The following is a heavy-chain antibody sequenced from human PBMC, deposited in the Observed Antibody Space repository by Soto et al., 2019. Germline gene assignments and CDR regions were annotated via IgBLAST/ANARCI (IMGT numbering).Heavy chain of an antibody. V-gene: IGHV5-10-1*01. CDR2: IDPSDSYT. Sequence: GESLKISCKGSGYSFAGYWITWVRQKPGKGLEWMGRIDPSDSYTNYSPSFQGHVTISADKSISTAYLQWSSLKASDTAMYYCAREGNLEYSSSSSGYYYYYYGTDVWGQGTTVTVSS. D-gene: IGHD6-6*01. CDR3: AREGNLEYSSSSSGYYYYYYGTDV. CDR1: GYSFAGYW. J-gene: IGHJ6*02.